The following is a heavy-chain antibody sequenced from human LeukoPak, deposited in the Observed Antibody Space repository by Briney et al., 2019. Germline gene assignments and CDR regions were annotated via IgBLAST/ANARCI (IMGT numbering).Heavy chain of an antibody. CDR3: TKDVTAGGLDY. D-gene: IGHD6-13*01. CDR1: GFTFSSYW. CDR2: IKQDGSEK. J-gene: IGHJ4*02. Sequence: GGSLRLSCAASGFTFSSYWMSWVRQAPGKGLEWVANIKQDGSEKYYVDSVKGRFTISRDNAKNSLYLQMNSLKPEDTAVYYCTKDVTAGGLDYWGQGTPVIVSS. V-gene: IGHV3-7*03.